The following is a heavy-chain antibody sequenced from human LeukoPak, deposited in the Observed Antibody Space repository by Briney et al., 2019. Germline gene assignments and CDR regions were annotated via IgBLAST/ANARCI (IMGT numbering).Heavy chain of an antibody. CDR3: ARDLNPEVRYFASCYYGMDV. CDR2: ISSSSSYI. D-gene: IGHD3-9*01. V-gene: IGHV3-21*01. CDR1: GFTFSSYS. Sequence: PGGSLRLSCAASGFTFSSYSMNWVRQAPGKGLEWVSSISSSSSYIYYADSVKGRFTISRDNAKNSLYLQMNSLRAEDTAVYYCARDLNPEVRYFASCYYGMDVWGQGTTVTVSS. J-gene: IGHJ6*02.